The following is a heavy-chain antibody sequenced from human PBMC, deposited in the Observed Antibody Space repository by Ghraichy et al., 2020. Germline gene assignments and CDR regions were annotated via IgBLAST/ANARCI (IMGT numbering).Heavy chain of an antibody. V-gene: IGHV4-34*01. J-gene: IGHJ4*02. CDR3: ARHSYFDY. CDR1: GGSFSGYY. Sequence: GSLRLSCAVYGGSFSGYYWSWIRQPPGKGLEWIGEINHSGSTNYNPSLKSRVTISVDTSKNQFSLKLSSVTAADTAVYYCARHSYFDYWGQGTLVTVSS. CDR2: INHSGST.